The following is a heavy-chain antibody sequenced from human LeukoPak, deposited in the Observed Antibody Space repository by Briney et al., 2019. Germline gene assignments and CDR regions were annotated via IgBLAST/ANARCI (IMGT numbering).Heavy chain of an antibody. CDR3: AFSYGSGSYCRF. Sequence: GGSLRLSCAASGFTFSSYTMSWVRQAPGKGLEWVSAISGRGGSTYYADSVKGRFTISRDNSKNTLYLQMNSLRAEDTAVYYCAFSYGSGSYCRFWGQGTLVTVSS. V-gene: IGHV3-23*01. CDR1: GFTFSSYT. J-gene: IGHJ4*02. D-gene: IGHD3-10*01. CDR2: ISGRGGST.